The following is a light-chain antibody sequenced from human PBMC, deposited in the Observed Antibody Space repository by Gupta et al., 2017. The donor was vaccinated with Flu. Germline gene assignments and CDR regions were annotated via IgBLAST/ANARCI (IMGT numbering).Light chain of an antibody. CDR2: GAS. V-gene: IGKV3-20*01. Sequence: EIVLTQSPGTLSLSPGERATLSCRASPSVSSSYLAWYQQKPGQAPRLPIYGASSRATGIPDRFSGSGSGTDFTLTISRLEPEDFAVYYCQQYGSSPQWTFGQGTKVEIK. CDR1: PSVSSSY. J-gene: IGKJ1*01. CDR3: QQYGSSPQWT.